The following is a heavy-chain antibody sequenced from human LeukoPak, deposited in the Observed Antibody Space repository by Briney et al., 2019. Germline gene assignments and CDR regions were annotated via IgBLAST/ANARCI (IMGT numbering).Heavy chain of an antibody. J-gene: IGHJ5*02. Sequence: PSETLSLTCTVSGGSISSYYWSWIRQPPGKGLEWIGYIYYSGSTNYNPSLKSRVTISVDTSKNQFSLKLSPVTAADTAVYYCARASVLLWFGELFGPWFDPWGQGTLVTVSS. CDR2: IYYSGST. V-gene: IGHV4-59*01. D-gene: IGHD3-10*01. CDR3: ARASVLLWFGELFGPWFDP. CDR1: GGSISSYY.